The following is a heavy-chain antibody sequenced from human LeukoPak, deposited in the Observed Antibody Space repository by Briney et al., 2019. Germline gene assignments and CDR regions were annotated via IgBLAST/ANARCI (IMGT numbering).Heavy chain of an antibody. V-gene: IGHV3-23*01. CDR1: GFTFRSYW. Sequence: PGGSLTLSCAASGFTFRSYWISWVRQPPGPGLEWVSAISGSRGSTYYADSVKGRFTISRDNSKNTLYVQINSLRAEDTAVYYCAKERGAAAATVYFDYWRQGTLVTVPS. CDR3: AKERGAAAATVYFDY. CDR2: ISGSRGST. J-gene: IGHJ4*02. D-gene: IGHD6-13*01.